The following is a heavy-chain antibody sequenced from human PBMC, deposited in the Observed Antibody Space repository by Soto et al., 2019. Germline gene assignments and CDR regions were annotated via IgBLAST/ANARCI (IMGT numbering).Heavy chain of an antibody. CDR2: ISSSGSTI. J-gene: IGHJ4*02. CDR1: GFTFSSYE. CDR3: ARVDYYDSSGYSPLDY. D-gene: IGHD3-22*01. V-gene: IGHV3-48*03. Sequence: EVQLVESGGGLVQPGGSLRLSCAASGFTFSSYEMNWVRQAPGKGLEWVSYISSSGSTIYYADSVKGRFTISRDNAKNSLYLQMNSLRAEDTAVYYCARVDYYDSSGYSPLDYWGQGTLVTVSS.